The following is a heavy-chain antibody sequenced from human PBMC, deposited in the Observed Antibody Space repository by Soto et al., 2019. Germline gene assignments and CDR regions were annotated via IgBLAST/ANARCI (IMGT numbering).Heavy chain of an antibody. CDR2: ISGTTDNT. J-gene: IGHJ4*02. Sequence: GGSLRLSCAASGFTFSSNAMSWVRQAPGKGLEWVSAISGTTDNTYYADSVKGRFTISRDNSKNTLYLQMNSLRAEDTAVYYCARDGGPEDWNDADYWGQGTLVTVSS. D-gene: IGHD1-1*01. V-gene: IGHV3-23*01. CDR1: GFTFSSNA. CDR3: ARDGGPEDWNDADY.